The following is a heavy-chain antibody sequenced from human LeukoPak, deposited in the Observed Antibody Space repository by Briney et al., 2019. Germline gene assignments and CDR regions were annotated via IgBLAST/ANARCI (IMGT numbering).Heavy chain of an antibody. Sequence: SETLSLTCTVSGGSISSSSYYWGWIRQPPGKGLEWIGSIYYSGSTNYNPSLKSRVTISVDTSKNQFSLKLSSVTAADTAVYYCARDPGSYYFDYWGQGTLVTVSS. CDR3: ARDPGSYYFDY. CDR1: GGSISSSSYY. V-gene: IGHV4-39*07. J-gene: IGHJ4*02. D-gene: IGHD5-12*01. CDR2: IYYSGST.